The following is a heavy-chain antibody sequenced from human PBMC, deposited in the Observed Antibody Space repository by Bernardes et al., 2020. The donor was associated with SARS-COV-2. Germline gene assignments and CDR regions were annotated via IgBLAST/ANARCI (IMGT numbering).Heavy chain of an antibody. Sequence: GGSLRLSCAASGLTFSNYAMHWVRQAPGKGLEWVAVISSDENNKYYADSVQGRFTISRDNSKTTLYLEMNSLRAEDTAVYYWAKAAPVYYDSSGYENYYGMDVWGHGTTVTVS. D-gene: IGHD3-22*01. V-gene: IGHV3-30-3*01. J-gene: IGHJ6*02. CDR1: GLTFSNYA. CDR3: AKAAPVYYDSSGYENYYGMDV. CDR2: ISSDENNK.